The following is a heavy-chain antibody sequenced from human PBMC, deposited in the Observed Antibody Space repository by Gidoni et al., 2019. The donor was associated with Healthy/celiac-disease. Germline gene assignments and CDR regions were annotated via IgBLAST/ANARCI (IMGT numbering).Heavy chain of an antibody. V-gene: IGHV1-69*01. Sequence: QVQLVQSGAEVKKPGSSVKVSCKASGGTFSSYAISWVRQAPGQGLEWRGGIIPIFGTANYAQKFQGRVTITADESTSTAYMELSSLRSEDTAVYYCARDHYGGNSYGMDVWGQGTTVTVSS. CDR2: IIPIFGTA. D-gene: IGHD4-17*01. CDR3: ARDHYGGNSYGMDV. J-gene: IGHJ6*02. CDR1: GGTFSSYA.